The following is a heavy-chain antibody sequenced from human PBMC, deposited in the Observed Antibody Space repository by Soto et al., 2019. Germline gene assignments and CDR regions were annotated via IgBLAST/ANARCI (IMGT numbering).Heavy chain of an antibody. CDR1: GFTFSSHA. D-gene: IGHD6-13*01. Sequence: EVQLLESGGGLVQPGGSLRLSCAASGFTFSSHALSWVRQAPGKGLEWVSSISGSSYSQYYADSVKGRFTISRDNSNNTLFLQMNTLRAEDTATYYCAKDYVTSIAAAGKSMDVWGQGTTVIVSS. CDR3: AKDYVTSIAAAGKSMDV. V-gene: IGHV3-23*01. CDR2: ISGSSYSQ. J-gene: IGHJ6*02.